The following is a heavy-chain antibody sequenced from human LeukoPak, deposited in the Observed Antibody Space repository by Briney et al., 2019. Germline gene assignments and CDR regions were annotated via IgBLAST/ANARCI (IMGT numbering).Heavy chain of an antibody. J-gene: IGHJ4*02. Sequence: HPGGSLRLSCAASGFTFNAFGMNWARQAPGKGLEWVSYIGTTSGAIYYADSVKGRFTISRDSAKNSLYLQMNSLRAEDTAVYYCARFRTWGDKAFDYWGQGTLVTVSS. V-gene: IGHV3-48*01. D-gene: IGHD2-21*02. CDR2: IGTTSGAI. CDR1: GFTFNAFG. CDR3: ARFRTWGDKAFDY.